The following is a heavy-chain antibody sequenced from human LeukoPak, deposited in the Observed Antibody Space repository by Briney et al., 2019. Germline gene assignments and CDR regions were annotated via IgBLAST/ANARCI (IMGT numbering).Heavy chain of an antibody. CDR2: IYTSGST. J-gene: IGHJ4*02. D-gene: IGHD3-3*01. CDR3: XXAXAYDFWXGDHFXY. CDR1: GGSIGSGSYY. V-gene: IGHV4-61*02. Sequence: PSQTLSLTCTVSGGSIGSGSYYWNWIRQPAGKGLEWIGRIYTSGSTNYNPSLKSRVTILLDTSKNQFSLKLSSVTAADTAVYXXXXAXAYDFWXGDHFXYWGQGXLVTVSS.